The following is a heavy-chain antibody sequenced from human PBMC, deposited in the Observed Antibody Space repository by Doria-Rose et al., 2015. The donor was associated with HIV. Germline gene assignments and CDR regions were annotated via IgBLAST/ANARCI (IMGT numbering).Heavy chain of an antibody. V-gene: IGHV2-26*01. J-gene: IGHJ4*02. CDR2: IFSDDER. CDR1: GVSLSSPGMG. CDR3: ARIKSSRWYHKYYFDF. Sequence: SGPVLVKHTETLTLTCTVSGVSLSSPGMGVSWIRQPPGKALEWLANIFSDDERSYKTSLKSRLTISRVTSKSQVVLAMTDMDPVDTATYYCARIKSSRWYHKYYFDFWGQGTLVIVSA. D-gene: IGHD6-13*01.